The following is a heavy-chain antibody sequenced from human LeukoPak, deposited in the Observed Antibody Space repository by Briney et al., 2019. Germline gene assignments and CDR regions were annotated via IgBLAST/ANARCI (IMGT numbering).Heavy chain of an antibody. CDR2: INHSGST. J-gene: IGHJ4*02. V-gene: IGHV4-34*01. CDR3: ARAWFGEFLRILDY. D-gene: IGHD3-10*01. Sequence: SETLSLTCAVYGGSFSGYYWSWIRQPPGKGLEWIGEINHSGSTNYNPSLKSRVTIPVDTSKNQFSLKLSSVTAADTAVYYCARAWFGEFLRILDYWGQGTLVTVSS. CDR1: GGSFSGYY.